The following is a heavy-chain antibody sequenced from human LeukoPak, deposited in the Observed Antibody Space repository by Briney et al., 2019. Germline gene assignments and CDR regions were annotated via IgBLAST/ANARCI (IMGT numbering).Heavy chain of an antibody. Sequence: GGSLRLSCVGSGFTFSSYTMNWVRQAPGKGLEWVSTLSYDISYIYYADSVKGRFTISRDDAKNSLYLQMNSLRAEDTAVYYCARGFRLAVSSSSRPYYFDYWGQGTLVTVSS. CDR2: LSYDISYI. CDR3: ARGFRLAVSSSSRPYYFDY. D-gene: IGHD6-6*01. J-gene: IGHJ4*02. V-gene: IGHV3-21*01. CDR1: GFTFSSYT.